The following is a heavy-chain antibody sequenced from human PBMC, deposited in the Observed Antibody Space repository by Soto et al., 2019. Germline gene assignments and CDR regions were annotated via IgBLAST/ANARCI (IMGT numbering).Heavy chain of an antibody. CDR2: SNHVGST. Sequence: QVQLQQWGAGLLKPSETLSLTCAVYGGSFSGFYWSWIRQPPGKGLEWIGESNHVGSTNYNPSLKSRVSMSVDPSQNQFSLRLTSVTAADTAVYYCARVLIAGVTTDWGQGTLVIVSS. V-gene: IGHV4-34*01. D-gene: IGHD5-18*01. J-gene: IGHJ4*02. CDR3: ARVLIAGVTTD. CDR1: GGSFSGFY.